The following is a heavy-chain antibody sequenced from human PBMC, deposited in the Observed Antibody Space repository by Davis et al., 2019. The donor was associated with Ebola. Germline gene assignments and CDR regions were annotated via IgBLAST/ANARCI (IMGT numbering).Heavy chain of an antibody. D-gene: IGHD5-24*01. CDR3: ARELGRDGYNQHPGGY. CDR2: INPNSGGT. CDR1: GYTFTSYD. J-gene: IGHJ4*02. Sequence: ASVKVSCKASGYTFTSYDINWVRQAPGQGLEWMGWINPNSGGTNYAQKFQGRVTMTRDTSISTAYMELSRLRSDDTAVYYCARELGRDGYNQHPGGYWGQGTLVTVSS. V-gene: IGHV1-2*02.